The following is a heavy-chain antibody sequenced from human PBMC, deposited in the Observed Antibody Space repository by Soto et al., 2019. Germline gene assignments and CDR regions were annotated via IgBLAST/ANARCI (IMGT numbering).Heavy chain of an antibody. D-gene: IGHD6-19*01. J-gene: IGHJ3*01. CDR3: ARDRAGTWTFPHNTFNL. CDR1: GFSFNVYY. V-gene: IGHV3-11*01. Sequence: QEQLAESGGGLVKPGGSLRLSCAASGFSFNVYYMTWIRQAPGSGLEWVASISILGDSTYYADSVKGRFTISRDNVKNSLYLQMDTLRAEDTAVYYCARDRAGTWTFPHNTFNLWGQGTTVAVAS. CDR2: ISILGDST.